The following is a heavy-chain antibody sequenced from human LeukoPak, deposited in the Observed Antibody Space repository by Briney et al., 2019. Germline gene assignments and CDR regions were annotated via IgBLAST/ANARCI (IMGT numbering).Heavy chain of an antibody. Sequence: GGSLRLSCAASGFTFSSYGMHWVRQAPGKGLEWVAVISYDGSNKYYADSVKGRFTISRDNSKNTLYLQVNSLRAEDTAVYYCARVSGSSDDSSGWYFDYWGQGTLVTVSS. CDR2: ISYDGSNK. V-gene: IGHV3-30*03. D-gene: IGHD6-19*01. CDR1: GFTFSSYG. J-gene: IGHJ4*02. CDR3: ARVSGSSDDSSGWYFDY.